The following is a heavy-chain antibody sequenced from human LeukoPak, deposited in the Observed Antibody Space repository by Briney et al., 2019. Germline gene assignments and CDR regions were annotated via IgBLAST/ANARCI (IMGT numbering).Heavy chain of an antibody. D-gene: IGHD2-15*01. CDR2: INPNTGDT. J-gene: IGHJ5*02. CDR1: GYTFTGYY. V-gene: IGHV1-2*02. Sequence: ASVKVSCKASGYTFTGYYMHWVRQAPGQGLEWMGWINPNTGDTNFAQKFQGRVTLTRDTSISTAYMELSSLKSDDTALYHCARRPAVGSPFDPWGQGTLVTVSS. CDR3: ARRPAVGSPFDP.